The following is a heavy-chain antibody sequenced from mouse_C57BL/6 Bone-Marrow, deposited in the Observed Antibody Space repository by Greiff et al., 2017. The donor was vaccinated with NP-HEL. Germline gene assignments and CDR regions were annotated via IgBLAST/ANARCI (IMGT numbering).Heavy chain of an antibody. J-gene: IGHJ2*01. V-gene: IGHV5-6*01. CDR3: ARPFDY. CDR2: ISSGGSYT. Sequence: DVQLVASGGDLVKPGGSLKLSCAASGFTFSSYGMSWVRQTPDKRLEWVATISSGGSYTYYPDSVKGRFTISRDNAKNTLYLQMSSLKSEDTAMYYCARPFDYWGQGTTLTVSS. CDR1: GFTFSSYG.